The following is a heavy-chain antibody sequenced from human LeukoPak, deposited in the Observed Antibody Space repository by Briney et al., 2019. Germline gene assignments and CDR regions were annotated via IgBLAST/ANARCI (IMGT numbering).Heavy chain of an antibody. CDR3: ATDSKRLRRYFDY. J-gene: IGHJ4*02. D-gene: IGHD3-16*01. V-gene: IGHV4-39*07. Sequence: SETLSLTCTVSSDFFSSVTDYWAWVRQPPGKGLEWIASGDYSGGTYYNPSPESRVAISADMSKNQISLKLSSVTAADTAVYYCATDSKRLRRYFDYWGQGTLVTVSS. CDR2: GDYSGGT. CDR1: SDFFSSVTDY.